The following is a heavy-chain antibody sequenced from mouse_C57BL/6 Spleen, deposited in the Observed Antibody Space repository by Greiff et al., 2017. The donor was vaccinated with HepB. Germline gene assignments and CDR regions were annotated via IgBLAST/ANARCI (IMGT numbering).Heavy chain of an antibody. V-gene: IGHV1-50*01. Sequence: QVQLQQPGAELVKPGASVKLSCKASGYTFTSYWMQWVKQRPGQGLEWIGEIDPSDSYTNYNQKFKGKATLTVDTSSSTAYMQLSSLTSEDSAVYYCARGDGRSWSLVLDVWGTGTTVTVSS. D-gene: IGHD1-1*01. CDR3: ARGDGRSWSLVLDV. CDR2: IDPSDSYT. CDR1: GYTFTSYW. J-gene: IGHJ1*03.